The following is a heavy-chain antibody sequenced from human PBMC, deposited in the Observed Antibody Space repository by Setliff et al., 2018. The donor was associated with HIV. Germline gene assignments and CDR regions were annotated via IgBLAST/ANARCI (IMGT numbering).Heavy chain of an antibody. V-gene: IGHV5-51*01. J-gene: IGHJ2*01. CDR3: ARTTSSKWEKWYFDV. CDR2: IYSGDSET. D-gene: IGHD4-4*01. CDR1: GYSFTTYW. Sequence: KISCRGSGYSFTTYWIAWVRQMPGKGLEWMGIIYSGDSETRYSPAFRGHVTVSVDKSINTAYLHWNSLKASDTAIYYCARTTSSKWEKWYFDVWGRGTLVTVSS.